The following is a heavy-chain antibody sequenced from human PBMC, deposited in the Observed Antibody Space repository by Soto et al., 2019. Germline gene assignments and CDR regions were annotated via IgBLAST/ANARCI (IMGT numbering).Heavy chain of an antibody. CDR3: AIDGRQFVPHSDKFDI. J-gene: IGHJ3*02. D-gene: IGHD6-6*01. V-gene: IGHV1-18*01. Sequence: QVQLVQSGPELKKPGASVKVSCKASVYTFRNYGINWVRQAPGQGLEWMGWISAYNGDTNYAPKCQGRVTMAKDKPTSKAYMELRSLKSDDTAVYYCAIDGRQFVPHSDKFDIWGQGTTVTVSS. CDR2: ISAYNGDT. CDR1: VYTFRNYG.